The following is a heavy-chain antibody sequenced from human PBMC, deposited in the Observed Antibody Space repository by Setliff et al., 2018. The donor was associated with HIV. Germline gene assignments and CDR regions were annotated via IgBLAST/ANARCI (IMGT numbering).Heavy chain of an antibody. CDR2: IYYTGST. V-gene: IGHV4-31*03. Sequence: PSETLSLTCSVSGGSIRSDGYYWNWIRQRPGKGLEWIGYIYYTGSTYYHPSLKSRVLISVDTSNNLFSLSLRSVTAADTAVYYCARDLSPYGSGDPYYYYGMDVWGQGTTVTVSS. CDR1: GGSIRSDGYY. CDR3: ARDLSPYGSGDPYYYYGMDV. D-gene: IGHD3-10*01. J-gene: IGHJ6*02.